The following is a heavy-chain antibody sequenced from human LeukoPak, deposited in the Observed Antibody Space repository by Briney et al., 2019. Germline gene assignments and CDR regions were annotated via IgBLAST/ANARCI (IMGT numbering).Heavy chain of an antibody. CDR3: ARDAAIIAVAGVGGVLDY. V-gene: IGHV3-21*01. D-gene: IGHD6-19*01. CDR1: GFTFSSYS. Sequence: GGSLRLSCAASGFTFSSYSMSWVRQAPGKGLEWVSSISSGSSSIYYADSVKGRFTISRDNAKNSVYLQMNSLRAEDTAVYYCARDAAIIAVAGVGGVLDYWGQGTLVTVSS. CDR2: ISSGSSSI. J-gene: IGHJ4*02.